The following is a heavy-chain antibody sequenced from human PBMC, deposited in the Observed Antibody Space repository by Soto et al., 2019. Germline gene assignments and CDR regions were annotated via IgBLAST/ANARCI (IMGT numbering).Heavy chain of an antibody. V-gene: IGHV3-72*01. CDR3: ARETGGSYDY. Sequence: EVQLVESGGGLVQPGGSLRLSCAASGFTFSDYYMDWVRQVPGKGLEWVGRSRNKANSYNTEYAASVKGRFSISRDVSKYSMYLQMNSLKTEDTAVYYCARETGGSYDYWGQGALVTVSS. CDR1: GFTFSDYY. J-gene: IGHJ4*02. D-gene: IGHD1-26*01. CDR2: SRNKANSYNT.